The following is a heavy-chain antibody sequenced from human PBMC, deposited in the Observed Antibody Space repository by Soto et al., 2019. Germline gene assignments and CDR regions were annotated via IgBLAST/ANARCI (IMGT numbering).Heavy chain of an antibody. D-gene: IGHD5-18*01. CDR2: IKSKTDGGTT. CDR3: TKDRRPSSYGRSVYYYYGMDV. J-gene: IGHJ6*02. Sequence: GGSLRLSCAASGFTFSNAWMSWVRQAPGKGLEWVGRIKSKTDGGTTDYAAPVKGRFTISRDDSKNTLYLQMNSLKTEDTAVYYCTKDRRPSSYGRSVYYYYGMDVWGQGTTVTVSS. CDR1: GFTFSNAW. V-gene: IGHV3-15*01.